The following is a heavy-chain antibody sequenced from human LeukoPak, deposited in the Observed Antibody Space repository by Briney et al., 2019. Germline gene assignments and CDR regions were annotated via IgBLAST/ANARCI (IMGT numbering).Heavy chain of an antibody. V-gene: IGHV3-21*01. CDR1: GFTFSSYS. CDR3: ARDLGMGERFLEWLSRSYGMDV. CDR2: ISSSSSYI. D-gene: IGHD3-3*01. J-gene: IGHJ6*02. Sequence: GGSLRLSCAASGFTFSSYSMNWVRQAPGKGLEWVSSISSSSSYIYYADSVKGRFTISGDNAKNSLYLQMNSLRAEDTAVYYCARDLGMGERFLEWLSRSYGMDVWGQGTTVTVSS.